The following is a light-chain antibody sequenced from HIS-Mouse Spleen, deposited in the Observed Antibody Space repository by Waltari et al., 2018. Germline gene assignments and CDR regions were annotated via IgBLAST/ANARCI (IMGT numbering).Light chain of an antibody. CDR1: SSDVGSYNL. Sequence: QSALTQPASVSGSPGQSITISCTGTSSDVGSYNLAAWYQQHPGKAPQLMIYEGSKRPSGVSNRFSGSKSGNTASLTISGLQAEDEADYYCCSYAGSSTVVFGGGTKLTVL. V-gene: IGLV2-23*01. J-gene: IGLJ2*01. CDR2: EGS. CDR3: CSYAGSSTVV.